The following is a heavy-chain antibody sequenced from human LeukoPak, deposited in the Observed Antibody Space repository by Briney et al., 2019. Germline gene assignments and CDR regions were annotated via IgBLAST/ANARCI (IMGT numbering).Heavy chain of an antibody. CDR2: IYYSGST. CDR1: GGSISSGGYS. CDR3: ARIPSYYNYYMDV. D-gene: IGHD2-2*02. Sequence: SETLSLTCAVSGGSISSGGYSWSWIRQPPGKGLEWIGYIYYSGSTYYDPSLKSRVTISVDTSKNQFSLKLSSVTAADTAVYYCARIPSYYNYYMDVWGKGTTVTISS. J-gene: IGHJ6*03. V-gene: IGHV4-30-4*07.